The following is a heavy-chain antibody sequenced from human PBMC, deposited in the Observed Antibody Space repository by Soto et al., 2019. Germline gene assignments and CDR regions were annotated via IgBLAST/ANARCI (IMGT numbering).Heavy chain of an antibody. CDR3: ARAAGFGESLDY. D-gene: IGHD3-10*01. J-gene: IGHJ4*02. CDR1: GFTFSSYW. CDR2: ISSDESST. V-gene: IGHV3-74*01. Sequence: EVQLVESGGGLVQPGGSLRLSCAASGFTFSSYWMHWVRQAPGKGLVWVSRISSDESSTNYADSVKGRFTISRDNAKNPLYLQMNRLRAEDTAVYYCARAAGFGESLDYWGQGTLVTVSS.